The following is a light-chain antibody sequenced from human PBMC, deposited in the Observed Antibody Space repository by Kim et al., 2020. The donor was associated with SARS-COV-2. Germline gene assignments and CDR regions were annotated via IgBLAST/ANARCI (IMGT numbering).Light chain of an antibody. Sequence: SPGETAPLSCRASQGIDSQLAWYQQKPGQAPRLVIYDASYRATGIPARFSGSGSGTDFTLTISSLEPEDFAVYFCQQRRNWPVTFGQGTKVDIK. CDR1: QGIDSQ. CDR2: DAS. J-gene: IGKJ1*01. V-gene: IGKV3-11*01. CDR3: QQRRNWPVT.